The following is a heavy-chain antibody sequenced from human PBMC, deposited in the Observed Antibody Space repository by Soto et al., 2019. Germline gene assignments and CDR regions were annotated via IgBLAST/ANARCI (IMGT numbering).Heavy chain of an antibody. D-gene: IGHD3-10*01. CDR3: ARVLYYGSGSYSPSGMDV. J-gene: IGHJ6*02. CDR2: VSPPFRTS. V-gene: IGHV1-69*01. Sequence: QVQLVQSGAEVKKPGSSVKVSCKTSGVSFNNNGIGWVRQAPGHGLEWMGGVSPPFRTSNYARKFQGRISITAGASTGTVNMGLSSLTSEDTAQYYCARVLYYGSGSYSPSGMDVWGQGTTVTVSS. CDR1: GVSFNNNG.